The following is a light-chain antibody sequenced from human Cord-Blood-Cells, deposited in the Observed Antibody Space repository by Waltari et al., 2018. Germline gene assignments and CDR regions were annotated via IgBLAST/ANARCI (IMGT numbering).Light chain of an antibody. V-gene: IGLV2-11*01. CDR1: SSDVGGYNY. CDR2: DVS. CDR3: CSYAGSYTSFDV. Sequence: QSALTQPRSVSGSPGQSVTISCTGTSSDVGGYNYVSWYQQHPGKAPKRIIYDVSKRPSGVPDRFSGSKSGNTASLTISGLQAEGEADYYCCSYAGSYTSFDVFGTGTKVTVL. J-gene: IGLJ1*01.